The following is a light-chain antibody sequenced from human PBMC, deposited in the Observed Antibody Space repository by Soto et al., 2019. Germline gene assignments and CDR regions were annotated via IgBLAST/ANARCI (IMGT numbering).Light chain of an antibody. CDR2: EVS. CDR3: SSYAGSTLLYV. CDR1: SSDVGGYNY. J-gene: IGLJ1*01. V-gene: IGLV2-8*01. Sequence: QSALTQPPSASGSPGQSVTISCTGTSSDVGGYNYVSWYQQHPGKAPKLMIYEVSKRPSGVPDRFSGSKSGNTASLTVSGLQAEDEADYYCSSYAGSTLLYVFGTGTKLTVL.